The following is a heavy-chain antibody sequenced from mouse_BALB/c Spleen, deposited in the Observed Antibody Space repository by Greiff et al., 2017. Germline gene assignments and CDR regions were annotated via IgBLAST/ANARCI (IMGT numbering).Heavy chain of an antibody. Sequence: VQLQQSGAELVKPGASVKLSCTASGFNIKDTYMHWVKQRPEQGLEWIGRIDPANGNTKYDPKFQGKATITADTSSNTAYLQLSSLTSEDTAVYYCASNPDYGGYAMDYWGQGTSVTVSS. J-gene: IGHJ4*01. CDR3: ASNPDYGGYAMDY. CDR2: IDPANGNT. D-gene: IGHD2-4*01. CDR1: GFNIKDTY. V-gene: IGHV14-3*02.